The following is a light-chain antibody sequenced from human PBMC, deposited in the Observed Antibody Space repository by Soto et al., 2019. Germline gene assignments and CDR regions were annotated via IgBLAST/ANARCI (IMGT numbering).Light chain of an antibody. J-gene: IGKJ4*01. Sequence: DIQLTQSPSFLSASVGDRVTITCRASQGIDSYLAWFQLKPGKAPNLLIYAASTLQSGVPSRFSGSQSGTEFTLTISSLQPEDFATYYCQQLKSYPLTLGGGTKVEIK. CDR1: QGIDSY. CDR2: AAS. V-gene: IGKV1-9*01. CDR3: QQLKSYPLT.